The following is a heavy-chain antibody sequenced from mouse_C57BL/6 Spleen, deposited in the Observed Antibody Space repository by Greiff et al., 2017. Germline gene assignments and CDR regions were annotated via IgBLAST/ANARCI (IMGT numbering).Heavy chain of an antibody. D-gene: IGHD2-3*01. CDR3: TTERAYDGYPWFAY. CDR2: IDPEDGDT. Sequence: VQLQQSGAELVRPGASVKLSCTASGFNIKDYYMHWVKQRPEQGLEWIGRIDPEDGDTEYAPKFQGKATMTADTSSNTAYLQLSSLTSEDTAVXYCTTERAYDGYPWFAYWGQGTLVTVSA. V-gene: IGHV14-1*01. J-gene: IGHJ3*01. CDR1: GFNIKDYY.